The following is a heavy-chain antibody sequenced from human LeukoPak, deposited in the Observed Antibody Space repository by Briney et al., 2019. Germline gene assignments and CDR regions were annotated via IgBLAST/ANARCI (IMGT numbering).Heavy chain of an antibody. CDR1: GGTFSSYA. V-gene: IGHV1-69*13. J-gene: IGHJ4*02. Sequence: SVRVSCKASGGTFSSYAISWVRQAPGQGLEWMGGIIPIFGTANYAQKFQGRVTITADESTSTAYMELSSLRSEDTAVYYCASPATAYYYGSGIFYWGQGTLVTVSS. D-gene: IGHD3-10*01. CDR2: IIPIFGTA. CDR3: ASPATAYYYGSGIFY.